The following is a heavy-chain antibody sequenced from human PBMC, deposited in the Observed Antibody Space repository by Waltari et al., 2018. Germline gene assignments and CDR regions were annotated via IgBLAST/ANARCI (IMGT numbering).Heavy chain of an antibody. J-gene: IGHJ4*02. CDR1: GFTFNTYW. CDR3: ARGPLTSNWSSYFDY. CDR2: IKSEGGGI. D-gene: IGHD6-6*01. V-gene: IGHV3-74*01. Sequence: EVQLVESGGGLVQPGGSLRLSCAASGFTFNTYWMHWVRQVPGEGLVWVSRIKSEGGGIVYADSVKGRFTISRDNSKNTLYLQMNSLRADDTAVYYCARGPLTSNWSSYFDYWGQGSLVTVSS.